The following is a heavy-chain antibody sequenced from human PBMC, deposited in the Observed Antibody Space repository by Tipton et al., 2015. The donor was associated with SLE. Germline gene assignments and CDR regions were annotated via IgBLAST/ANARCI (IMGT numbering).Heavy chain of an antibody. CDR2: VYYSGST. Sequence: GSLRLSCTVSGGSISSTGYYWGWIRQPPGKGLEWIGNVYYSGSTFYNPSLKSRVTISVDTSENQFSLQLSSVTAADTAVYYCARGGGCSSTSCYRGNQRYYYYYMDVWGKGTTVTVSS. D-gene: IGHD2-2*01. V-gene: IGHV4-39*07. J-gene: IGHJ6*03. CDR1: GGSISSTGYY. CDR3: ARGGGCSSTSCYRGNQRYYYYYMDV.